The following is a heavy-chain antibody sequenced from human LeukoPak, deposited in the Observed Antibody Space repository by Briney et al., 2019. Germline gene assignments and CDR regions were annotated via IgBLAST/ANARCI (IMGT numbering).Heavy chain of an antibody. CDR3: AKDRGYCSGGSCATPYYYMDV. V-gene: IGHV3-30*02. D-gene: IGHD2-15*01. CDR1: GFTFSSYG. CDR2: IRYDGSNK. Sequence: GGSLRLSCAASGFTFSSYGMHWVRQAPGKGLEWVAFIRYDGSNKYYADSVKGRFTISRDNSKNTLYLQMNSLRAEDTAVYYCAKDRGYCSGGSCATPYYYMDVWGKGTTVTISS. J-gene: IGHJ6*03.